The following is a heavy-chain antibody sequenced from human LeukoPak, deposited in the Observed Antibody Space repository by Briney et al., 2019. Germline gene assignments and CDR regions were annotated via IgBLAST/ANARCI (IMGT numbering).Heavy chain of an antibody. V-gene: IGHV4-39*01. CDR1: GGSISSSSYY. D-gene: IGHD3-22*01. Sequence: SETLSLTCTVSGGSISSSSYYWGWIRQPPGKGLEWIGSIYYSGSTYYNPSLKSRVTISVDTSKNQFSLKLSSVTAADTAVYYCASGDVYYYDSSGEGAFDIWGQGTMVTVSS. CDR2: IYYSGST. J-gene: IGHJ3*02. CDR3: ASGDVYYYDSSGEGAFDI.